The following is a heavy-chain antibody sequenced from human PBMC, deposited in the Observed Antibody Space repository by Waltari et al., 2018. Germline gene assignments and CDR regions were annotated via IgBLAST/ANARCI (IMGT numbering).Heavy chain of an antibody. CDR3: ARDANGYRGAKFDY. Sequence: QVQLVQSGAEVEKPGASVKVSCKASGYTFTNFYMHWVRQAPGQGLEWLGIINPVGGGTSYAQRFQGRVTMTRDTSTSTVYMELSSLRSEDTAVYYCARDANGYRGAKFDYWGRGTPVTVSS. V-gene: IGHV1-46*01. CDR2: INPVGGGT. D-gene: IGHD2-8*01. CDR1: GYTFTNFY. J-gene: IGHJ4*02.